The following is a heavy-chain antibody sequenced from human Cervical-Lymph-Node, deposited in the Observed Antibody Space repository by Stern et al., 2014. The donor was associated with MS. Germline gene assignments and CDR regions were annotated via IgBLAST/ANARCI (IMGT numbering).Heavy chain of an antibody. Sequence: QITLKESGPALVKPTQTLTLTCTFSGFSLSTSGMCVSWIRQPPGKALEWLALLDWDDDKYYSTSLKTRITISKDTSKNQVVLTMTNMDPVDTATYYCARTIGVAGTGYYYYYGMDVWGQGTTVTVSS. D-gene: IGHD6-19*01. CDR3: ARTIGVAGTGYYYYYGMDV. J-gene: IGHJ6*02. V-gene: IGHV2-70*01. CDR1: GFSLSTSGMC. CDR2: LDWDDDK.